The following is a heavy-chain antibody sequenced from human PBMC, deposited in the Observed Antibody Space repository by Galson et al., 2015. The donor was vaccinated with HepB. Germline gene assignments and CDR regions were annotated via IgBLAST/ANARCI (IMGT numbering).Heavy chain of an antibody. CDR1: GFTFSNYA. CDR3: AKDRGGGWLHDAFDI. Sequence: SLRLSCAASGFTFSNYALSWVRQAPGKGLEWVSAIGFGGGSTYYADSVRGRFTISRDNSKDTLYLQMNSLRAEDTALYYCAKDRGGGWLHDAFDIWGQGTMVTVSS. CDR2: IGFGGGST. J-gene: IGHJ3*02. D-gene: IGHD6-19*01. V-gene: IGHV3-23*01.